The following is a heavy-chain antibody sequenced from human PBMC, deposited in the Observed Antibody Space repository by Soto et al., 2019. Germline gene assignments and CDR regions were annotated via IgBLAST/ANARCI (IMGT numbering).Heavy chain of an antibody. CDR2: IIPIFGTA. V-gene: IGHV1-69*13. D-gene: IGHD4-17*01. J-gene: IGHJ1*01. Sequence: SPLKVSCNCFGYTFSSYAIICLRHTPGQGLEWMGWIIPIFGTANYAQKFQGRVTITADESTSTAYMELSSLRSEDTAVYYCASRDYGDYWYFQHWGQGTLVTVSS. CDR3: ASRDYGDYWYFQH. CDR1: GYTFSSYA.